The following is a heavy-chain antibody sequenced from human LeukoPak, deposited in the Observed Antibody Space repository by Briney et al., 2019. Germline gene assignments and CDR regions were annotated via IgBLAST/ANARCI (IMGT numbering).Heavy chain of an antibody. CDR1: GGSISSGSYY. Sequence: SETLSLTCTVSGGSISSGSYYWSWIRQPAGKGLEWIGRIYTSGSTNYNPSLKSRVTVSVDTSKNQFSLKLSSVTAADTAVYYCARQTLPFDYWGQGTLVTVSS. V-gene: IGHV4-61*02. CDR3: ARQTLPFDY. J-gene: IGHJ4*02. CDR2: IYTSGST.